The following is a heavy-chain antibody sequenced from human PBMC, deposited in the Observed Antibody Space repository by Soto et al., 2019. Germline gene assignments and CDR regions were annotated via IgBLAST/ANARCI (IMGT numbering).Heavy chain of an antibody. CDR1: GYTRSNYC. CDR2: ISGYNGNT. V-gene: IGHV1-18*01. J-gene: IGHJ4*02. CDR3: ARDPRTYYYDTSGSQIDF. Sequence: SSEKVSFNAPGYTRSNYCITWVLQAHGPGFEWMGWISGYNGNTNYAQKLQGRITMTSDIPTSTAYMELRSLRSDDTAVYYCARDPRTYYYDTSGSQIDFGGQGTLGTVA. D-gene: IGHD3-22*01.